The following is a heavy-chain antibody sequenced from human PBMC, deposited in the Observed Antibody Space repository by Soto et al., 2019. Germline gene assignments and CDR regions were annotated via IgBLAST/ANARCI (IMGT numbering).Heavy chain of an antibody. D-gene: IGHD3-10*01. Sequence: GGSLRLSCAASGFTFSSYSMNWVRQAPGEGLEWVSSISSSSSYIYYADSVKGRFTISRDNAKNSLYLQMNSLRAEDTAVYYCARATEWYISGSYQAYYYGMDVWGQGTTVTVSS. CDR1: GFTFSSYS. J-gene: IGHJ6*02. CDR2: ISSSSSYI. V-gene: IGHV3-21*01. CDR3: ARATEWYISGSYQAYYYGMDV.